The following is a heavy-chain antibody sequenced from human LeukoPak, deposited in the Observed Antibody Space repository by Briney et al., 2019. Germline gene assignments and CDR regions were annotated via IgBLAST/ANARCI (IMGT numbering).Heavy chain of an antibody. J-gene: IGHJ5*02. CDR1: GYTFTGYY. Sequence: GASVKVSCKASGYTFTGYYMHWLRQAPGQGLEWMGWINPNSGGTHYAQKFQGRVTMTRDTSISTAYMELSRLRSDDTAVYYCARDRCSGGSCYSGVWFDPWGQGTLVTVSS. V-gene: IGHV1-2*02. D-gene: IGHD2-15*01. CDR3: ARDRCSGGSCYSGVWFDP. CDR2: INPNSGGT.